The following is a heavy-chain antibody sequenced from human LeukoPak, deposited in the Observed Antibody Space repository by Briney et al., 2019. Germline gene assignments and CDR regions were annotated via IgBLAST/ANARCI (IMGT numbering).Heavy chain of an antibody. CDR3: VRTRLSDHIVPAAERADDACDM. J-gene: IGHJ3*02. CDR2: IYTSGST. V-gene: IGHV4-4*07. D-gene: IGHD2-2*01. CDR1: GGSISSYY. Sequence: TSETLSLTCTVSGGSISSYYWSWIRQPAGKGLEWIGRIYTSGSTNYNPSLKSRVTMSVDTSKNQFSLKLSSVTAADTAVYYCVRTRLSDHIVPAAERADDACDMWGQGTMVTVSS.